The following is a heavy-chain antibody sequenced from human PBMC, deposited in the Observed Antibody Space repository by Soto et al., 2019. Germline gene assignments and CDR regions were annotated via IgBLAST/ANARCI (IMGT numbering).Heavy chain of an antibody. CDR2: ISYDGSNK. V-gene: IGHV3-30-3*01. Sequence: GGSLRLSCAASGFTFSSYAMHWVRQAPGKGLEWVAVISYDGSNKYYADSVKGRFTISGDNSKNTLYLQMNSLRAEDTAVYYCASRGPRIAAAGLDYWGQGTLVTVSS. CDR3: ASRGPRIAAAGLDY. CDR1: GFTFSSYA. D-gene: IGHD6-13*01. J-gene: IGHJ4*02.